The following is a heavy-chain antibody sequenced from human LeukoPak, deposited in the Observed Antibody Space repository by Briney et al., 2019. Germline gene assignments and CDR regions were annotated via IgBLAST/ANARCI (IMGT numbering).Heavy chain of an antibody. CDR3: ARTTLAGAFDI. CDR2: INHSGSI. Sequence: PSETLSLTCAVYGGSFSGYYWSWIRQPPGKGLEWIGEINHSGSINYNPSLKSRVTISVDTSKNQFSLKLSSVTAADTAVYYCARTTLAGAFDIWGQGTMVTVSS. V-gene: IGHV4-34*01. CDR1: GGSFSGYY. D-gene: IGHD1-1*01. J-gene: IGHJ3*02.